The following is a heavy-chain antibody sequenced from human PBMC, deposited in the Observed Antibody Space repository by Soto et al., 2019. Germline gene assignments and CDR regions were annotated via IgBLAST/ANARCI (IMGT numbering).Heavy chain of an antibody. V-gene: IGHV3-30-3*01. J-gene: IGHJ4*02. D-gene: IGHD6-13*01. CDR1: GFTFSSYA. Sequence: PGGSLRLSCAASGFTFSSYAMHWVRQAPGKGLEWVAVISYDGSNKYYADSVKGRFTISRDNSKNTLYLQMNSLRAEDTAVYYCARVPRSWYSSRWYFLFWGPGTLVTVSS. CDR2: ISYDGSNK. CDR3: ARVPRSWYSSRWYFLF.